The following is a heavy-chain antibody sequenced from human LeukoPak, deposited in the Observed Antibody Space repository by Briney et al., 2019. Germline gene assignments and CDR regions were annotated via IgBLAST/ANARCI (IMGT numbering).Heavy chain of an antibody. CDR3: ARSGDSSGWHFDY. J-gene: IGHJ4*02. CDR1: GYTFTSYY. CDR2: MNPNSGNT. Sequence: ASVKVSCKASGYTFTSYYMHWVRQAPGQGLEWMGWMNPNSGNTGYAQKFQGRVTMTRNTSISTAYMELSSLRSEDTAVYYCARSGDSSGWHFDYWGQGTLVTVSS. D-gene: IGHD6-19*01. V-gene: IGHV1-8*02.